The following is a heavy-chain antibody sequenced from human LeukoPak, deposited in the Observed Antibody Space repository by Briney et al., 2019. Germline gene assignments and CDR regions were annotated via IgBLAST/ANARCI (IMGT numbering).Heavy chain of an antibody. CDR2: IYYSGST. CDR3: AASCGSDCYSADAFDV. J-gene: IGHJ3*01. CDR1: GGSISSGDYY. Sequence: SQTLSLTCTVSGGSISSGDYYWSWIRQPPGKGLEWIGYIYYSGSTYYNPSLKSRVTISVDTSKNQFSLKLSSVTAADTAVYYCAASCGSDCYSADAFDVWGQGTMVTVSS. V-gene: IGHV4-30-4*01. D-gene: IGHD2-21*02.